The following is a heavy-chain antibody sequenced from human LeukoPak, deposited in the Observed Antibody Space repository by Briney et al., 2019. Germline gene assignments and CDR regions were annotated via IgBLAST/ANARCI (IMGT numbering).Heavy chain of an antibody. CDR2: MYYSGST. V-gene: IGHV4-59*01. CDR3: VRLSYRSGLDY. J-gene: IGHJ4*02. D-gene: IGHD2-15*01. CDR1: GGSISSYY. Sequence: SETLSLTCTVSGGSISSYYWSWIRQPPGKGLEWIGYMYYSGSTNYNPSLKSRVTISVDTSKNQFSLKLSSVTAADTAVYYCVRLSYRSGLDYWGQGTLVTVSS.